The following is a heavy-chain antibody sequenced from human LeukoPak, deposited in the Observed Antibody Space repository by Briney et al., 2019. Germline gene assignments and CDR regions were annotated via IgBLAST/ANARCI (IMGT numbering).Heavy chain of an antibody. CDR3: AKDPRSSSWSQLFY. D-gene: IGHD6-13*01. CDR1: GFTFSSYG. J-gene: IGHJ4*02. CDR2: ISYDGSNK. Sequence: GGPLRLPCAASGFTFSSYGMHWVRQAPGKGLEWVAVISYDGSNKYYADSVKGRFTISRDNSKNMLYLQMNSLRAEDTAVYYCAKDPRSSSWSQLFYWGQGTLVTVSS. V-gene: IGHV3-30*18.